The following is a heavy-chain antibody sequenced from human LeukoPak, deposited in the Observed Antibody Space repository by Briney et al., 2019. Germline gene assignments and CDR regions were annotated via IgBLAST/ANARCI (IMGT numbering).Heavy chain of an antibody. CDR2: ISAYNGNT. J-gene: IGHJ4*02. Sequence: ASVKVSCKASGYSVTSYGISWVRQGPGQGVEGMGWISAYNGNTNYAQKLQGRVTMTTDTSTSTAYMELRSLRSDDTAVYYCARVGSGWYDQGYWGQGTLVTVSS. CDR3: ARVGSGWYDQGY. CDR1: GYSVTSYG. D-gene: IGHD6-19*01. V-gene: IGHV1-18*01.